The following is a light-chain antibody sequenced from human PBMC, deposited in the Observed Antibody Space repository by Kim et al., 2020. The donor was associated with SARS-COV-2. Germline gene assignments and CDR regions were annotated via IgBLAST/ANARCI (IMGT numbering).Light chain of an antibody. CDR3: QAWDSSTAV. CDR2: QDS. Sequence: ASPRTTSSIPCSGCRLGDKFACWYQQKPCQSPVLVIYQDSKRPSGIPERFSGSNSGTTATLTISGTQAMDEADYYCQAWDSSTAVFGGGTQLTVL. J-gene: IGLJ3*02. CDR1: RLGDKF. V-gene: IGLV3-1*01.